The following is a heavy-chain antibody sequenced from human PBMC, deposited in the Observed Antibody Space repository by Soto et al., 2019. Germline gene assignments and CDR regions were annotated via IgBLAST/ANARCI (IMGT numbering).Heavy chain of an antibody. J-gene: IGHJ6*01. CDR1: VGSISSSNW. CDR2: IYHSGST. Sequence: PSETLSLTCAFSVGSISSSNWWSWVRQPPGKGLEWIGEIYHSGSTNYNPSLKSRVTISVDKSKNQFSLKLSSVTAADTAVYYCARDNIYHYYCMEVWGQGTTVIVSS. V-gene: IGHV4-4*02. CDR3: ARDNIYHYYCMEV.